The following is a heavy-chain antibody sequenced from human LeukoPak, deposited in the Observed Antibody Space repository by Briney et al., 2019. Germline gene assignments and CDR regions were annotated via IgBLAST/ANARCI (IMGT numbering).Heavy chain of an antibody. Sequence: SETLSLTCTVSGGSIRSYYWNWIRQPPGKGLEWIGYIYDSGSTNYNPSLKSRVTISVDMSKNQSSLKVSSVTAADTAVYYCARDYAGSSSWNWFDPWGQGTLVTVSS. J-gene: IGHJ5*02. V-gene: IGHV4-59*01. CDR1: GGSIRSYY. D-gene: IGHD6-13*01. CDR2: IYDSGST. CDR3: ARDYAGSSSWNWFDP.